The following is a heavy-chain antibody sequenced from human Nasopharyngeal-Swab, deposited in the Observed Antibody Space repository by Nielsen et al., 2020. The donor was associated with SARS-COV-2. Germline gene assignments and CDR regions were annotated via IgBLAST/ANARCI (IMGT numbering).Heavy chain of an antibody. CDR2: IIPIFGTA. CDR1: GGTFSSYA. CDR3: AREGDQTPGMLDV. V-gene: IGHV1-69*13. Sequence: SVKVSCKASGGTFSSYAISWVRQAPGQGLEWMGGIIPIFGTANYAQKFQGRVTITADESTSTAYMELSSPRSEDTAVYYCAREGDQTPGMLDVWGQGTTVTVSS. D-gene: IGHD2-21*02. J-gene: IGHJ6*02.